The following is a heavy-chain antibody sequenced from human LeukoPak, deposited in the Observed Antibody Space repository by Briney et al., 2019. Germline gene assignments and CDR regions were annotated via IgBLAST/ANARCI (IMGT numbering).Heavy chain of an antibody. J-gene: IGHJ5*02. CDR2: IYSGGST. CDR1: GFTFSDCS. V-gene: IGHV3-53*01. CDR3: ARVVTAIANWFDP. Sequence: PGRSLRLSCAASGFTFSDCSMHWVRQAPGKGLEWVSVIYSGGSTYYADSVKGRFTISRDNSKNTLYLQMNSLRAEDTAVYYCARVVTAIANWFDPWGQGTLVTVSS. D-gene: IGHD2-21*02.